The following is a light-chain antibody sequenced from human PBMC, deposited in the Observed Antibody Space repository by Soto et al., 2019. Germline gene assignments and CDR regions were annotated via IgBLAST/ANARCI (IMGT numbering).Light chain of an antibody. V-gene: IGLV2-14*01. CDR3: SSYTTSSTVV. CDR2: EAT. Sequence: QSVLTQPASVSGSPGQSITISCTGTSSDVGNYDYVSWYQQHPGKVPKLMIYEATKRPSGISNRFSGSKSGNTASLTISGLQAEDEGTYYCSSYTTSSTVVFGGGTKLTVL. CDR1: SSDVGNYDY. J-gene: IGLJ2*01.